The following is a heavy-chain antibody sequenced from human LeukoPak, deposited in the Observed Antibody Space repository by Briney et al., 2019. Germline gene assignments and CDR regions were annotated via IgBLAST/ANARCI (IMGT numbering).Heavy chain of an antibody. CDR3: ARDPTRGIAAAGTSKPLYYFDY. V-gene: IGHV4-38-2*02. CDR1: GHSISSGYY. J-gene: IGHJ4*02. Sequence: SETLSLTCTVSGHSISSGYYWGWIRQPPGKGLEWIGSIYQSGSTNYNPSLKSRVTISVDTSKNQFSLQLNSVTPEDTAVYYCARDPTRGIAAAGTSKPLYYFDYWGQGTLVTVSS. CDR2: IYQSGST. D-gene: IGHD6-13*01.